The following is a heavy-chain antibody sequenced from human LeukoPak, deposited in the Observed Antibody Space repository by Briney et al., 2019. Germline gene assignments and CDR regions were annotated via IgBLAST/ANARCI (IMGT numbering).Heavy chain of an antibody. Sequence: GGSLRLSCAASGFTVSSNYMSWVRQAPGKGLEWVSVIYSGDSTYYADSVKGRFTISRDNSKNTLYLQMNSLRAEDTAVYYCARGDSSSWYGGFDYWGQGTLVTVSS. J-gene: IGHJ4*02. CDR3: ARGDSSSWYGGFDY. CDR1: GFTVSSNY. CDR2: IYSGDST. V-gene: IGHV3-53*01. D-gene: IGHD6-13*01.